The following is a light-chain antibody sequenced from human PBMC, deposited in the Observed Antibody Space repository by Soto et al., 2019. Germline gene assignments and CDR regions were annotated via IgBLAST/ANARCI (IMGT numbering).Light chain of an antibody. CDR3: EQYGSSPRT. CDR1: QSVTSSY. Sequence: EIVLTQSPGTLSLSPGERATLSCRASQSVTSSYLAWYQQKPGQAPRLLMYGVSSRATGIPDRFSGSGSGTDFTLTISRLQNEDSAVYYCEQYGSSPRTFGQGTKVDIK. V-gene: IGKV3-20*01. J-gene: IGKJ1*01. CDR2: GVS.